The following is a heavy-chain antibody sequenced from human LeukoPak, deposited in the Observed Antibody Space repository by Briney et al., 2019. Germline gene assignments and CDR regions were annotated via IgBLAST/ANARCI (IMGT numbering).Heavy chain of an antibody. CDR2: IYYSGST. CDR1: GGSISNYY. CDR3: ARETSQKGAHYMDV. Sequence: SETLSLTCTVSGGSISNYYWSWIRQPPGKGLEWIGYIYYSGSTKYNPSLKSRVTISVDTSKNQFSLKLRSVTAADTAVYYCARETSQKGAHYMDVWGKGTTVTIS. D-gene: IGHD3-16*01. V-gene: IGHV4-59*01. J-gene: IGHJ6*03.